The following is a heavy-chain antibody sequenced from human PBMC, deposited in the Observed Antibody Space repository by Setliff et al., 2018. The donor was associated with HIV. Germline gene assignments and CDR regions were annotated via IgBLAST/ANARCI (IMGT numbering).Heavy chain of an antibody. CDR2: VYMSGKT. CDR3: AKDAGVTGGLYRYYIDA. D-gene: IGHD2-8*01. Sequence: SETLSLTCTVSGVSIDKNYWSWDRRPPGKGLEWIGRVYMSGKTNYSPSLKSRVTMSADTSKNQVSLKLTSVTAADTAVYYCAKDAGVTGGLYRYYIDAWGNGTTVTVSS. J-gene: IGHJ6*03. CDR1: GVSIDKNY. V-gene: IGHV4-4*07.